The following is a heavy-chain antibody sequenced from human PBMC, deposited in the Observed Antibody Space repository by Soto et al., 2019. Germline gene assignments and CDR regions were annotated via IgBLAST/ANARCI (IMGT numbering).Heavy chain of an antibody. CDR1: GFTFSNHW. CDR3: AKYCNDYDILTGRSDAFDI. V-gene: IGHV3-7*01. Sequence: GGSLRLSCAASGFTFSNHWMSWVRQASGKRLEWVANVKQDGREKYYVGSVEGRFTISRDNAKNALYLQMNSLRAEDTAMYYCAKYCNDYDILTGRSDAFDIWGQGTMVTVSS. J-gene: IGHJ3*02. D-gene: IGHD3-9*01. CDR2: VKQDGREK.